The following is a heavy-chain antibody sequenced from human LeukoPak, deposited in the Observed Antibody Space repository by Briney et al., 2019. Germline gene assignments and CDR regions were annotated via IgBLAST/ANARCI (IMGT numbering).Heavy chain of an antibody. CDR1: GGSISSYY. CDR2: IYSSGST. Sequence: SETLSLTCTVSGGSISSYYWSWIRQPPGKGLEWIGYIYSSGSTNYNPSLKSRVTISVDTSKNQFSLTLSSVTAADTAVYYCARAYGGNSDYWGQGTLVTVSS. CDR3: ARAYGGNSDY. J-gene: IGHJ4*02. D-gene: IGHD4-23*01. V-gene: IGHV4-59*01.